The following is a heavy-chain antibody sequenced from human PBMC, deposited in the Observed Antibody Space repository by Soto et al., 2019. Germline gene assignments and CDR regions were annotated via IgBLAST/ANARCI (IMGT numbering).Heavy chain of an antibody. CDR2: TYYGWNT. CDR1: GGSISDYY. CDR3: ARDREYYDSSGLYFDY. Sequence: QVQLQESGPGLVKPSETLSLTCSVSGGSISDYYWSWIRQPPGKGLEWIGYTYYGWNTNYNPSLKIRVTISVDTSKNQFSLKLISVTAADTAVYYCARDREYYDSSGLYFDYWGQGTLVTVSS. J-gene: IGHJ4*02. V-gene: IGHV4-59*01. D-gene: IGHD3-22*01.